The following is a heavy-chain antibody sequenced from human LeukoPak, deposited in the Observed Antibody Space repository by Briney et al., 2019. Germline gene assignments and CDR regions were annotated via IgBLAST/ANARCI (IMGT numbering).Heavy chain of an antibody. V-gene: IGHV3-53*01. CDR3: AKGYNYAYEY. CDR1: GFTVSSSY. J-gene: IGHJ4*02. Sequence: GGSLRLSCAASGFTVSSSYMRWVRQAPGKGLEWVSLIYSGGSTYYAASAKGRFTISRDNSKNTLYLQMNSLRPEDTAVYYCAKGYNYAYEYWGQGTLVTVSS. CDR2: IYSGGST. D-gene: IGHD5-18*01.